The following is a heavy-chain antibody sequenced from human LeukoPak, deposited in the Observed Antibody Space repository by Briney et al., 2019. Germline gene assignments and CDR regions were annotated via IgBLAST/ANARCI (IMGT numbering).Heavy chain of an antibody. Sequence: PSETLSFTCDVYGGSFSSYSWSWIRKPQGKGRGWIEEINHSGSTNYNPSLKSAVTISVDTSNNQFSLKLSSVTAADTAVYYCARGRTWNDGWFDPWGRGTLVTVSS. CDR2: INHSGST. CDR1: GGSFSSYS. CDR3: ARGRTWNDGWFDP. V-gene: IGHV4-34*01. D-gene: IGHD1-1*01. J-gene: IGHJ5*02.